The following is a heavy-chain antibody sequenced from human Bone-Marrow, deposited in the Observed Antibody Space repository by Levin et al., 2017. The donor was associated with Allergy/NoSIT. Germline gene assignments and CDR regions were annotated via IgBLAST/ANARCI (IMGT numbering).Heavy chain of an antibody. CDR1: GFTFSSYA. D-gene: IGHD2-2*01. CDR3: AKSRSTSSYGGIDY. J-gene: IGHJ4*02. V-gene: IGHV3-23*01. CDR2: ISGSGDST. Sequence: GGSLRLSCAASGFTFSSYAMSWVRQAPGKGLEWVSVISGSGDSTYYADSVKGRFTISRDSSNNTLYLQMNSLRADDTAVYYCAKSRSTSSYGGIDYWGQGTLVTVSS.